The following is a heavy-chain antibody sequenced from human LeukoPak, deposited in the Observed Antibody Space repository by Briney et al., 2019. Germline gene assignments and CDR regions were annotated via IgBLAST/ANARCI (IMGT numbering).Heavy chain of an antibody. CDR2: INHSGST. D-gene: IGHD5-12*01. CDR1: GGSFSGYY. Sequence: SETLSPTCAVYGGSFSGYYWSWTRQPPGKGLEWIGEINHSGSTNYNPSLKSRVTISVDTSKNQFSLKLSSVTAADTAVYYCAIVDIVATTDYFDYWGQGTLVTVSS. CDR3: AIVDIVATTDYFDY. V-gene: IGHV4-34*01. J-gene: IGHJ4*02.